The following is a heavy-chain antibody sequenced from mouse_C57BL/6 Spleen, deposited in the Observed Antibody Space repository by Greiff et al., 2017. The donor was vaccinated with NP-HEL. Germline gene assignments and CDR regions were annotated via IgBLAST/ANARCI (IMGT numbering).Heavy chain of an antibody. CDR1: GFTFSSYA. J-gene: IGHJ3*01. CDR3: GRGRTLNGDWLAY. CDR2: ISDGGSYT. V-gene: IGHV5-4*03. Sequence: EVKLVESGGGLVKPGGSLKLSCAASGFTFSSYAMSWVRQTPEKRLEWVATISDGGSYTYYPDNVKGRFTISRDNAKNNLYLQMSHLKSEDTAMYYCGRGRTLNGDWLAYWGQGTLVTVSA.